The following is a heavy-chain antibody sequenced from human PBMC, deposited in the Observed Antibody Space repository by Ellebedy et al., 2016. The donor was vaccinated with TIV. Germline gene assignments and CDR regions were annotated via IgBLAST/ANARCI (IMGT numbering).Heavy chain of an antibody. CDR1: GFTFGSYG. Sequence: GGSLRLXXAASGFTFGSYGMHWVRQAPGKGLEWVAVIWYDGSNKYYADSVKGRFTISRDNSKNSVYLQMNNLRAEDTAVYYCARALGSGPCYWGQGTLVTVSS. V-gene: IGHV3-33*01. D-gene: IGHD6-19*01. CDR3: ARALGSGPCY. J-gene: IGHJ4*02. CDR2: IWYDGSNK.